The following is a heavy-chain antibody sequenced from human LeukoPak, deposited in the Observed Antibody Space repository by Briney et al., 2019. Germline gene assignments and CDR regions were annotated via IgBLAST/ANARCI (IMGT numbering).Heavy chain of an antibody. V-gene: IGHV2-5*02. J-gene: IGHJ4*02. D-gene: IGHD3-10*01. CDR2: ICWDDDK. Sequence: SGPTLVKPTQTPTLTCTFSGFSLSTSGVGVGWIRQPPGKALEWLALICWDDDKRYSPSLKSRLTNTKDTSKHQVVLTMTNMAPVDTATYYCAHFDGSGSYQHFDYWGQGTLVTVSS. CDR1: GFSLSTSGVG. CDR3: AHFDGSGSYQHFDY.